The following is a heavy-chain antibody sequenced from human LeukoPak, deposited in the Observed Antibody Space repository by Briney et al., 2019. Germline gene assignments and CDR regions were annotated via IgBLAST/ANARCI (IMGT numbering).Heavy chain of an antibody. CDR1: GDTFISYA. V-gene: IGHV1-69*13. CDR2: IIPIFGAA. Sequence: SVKVSCKASGDTFISYAIGWGRQAPGQGGEWKGGIIPIFGAAKYAQRFQNRFTITADESTSTAYMELSSLRSEDMVVYYCARETGDGAFDIWGQGTMVTVSS. CDR3: ARETGDGAFDI. J-gene: IGHJ3*02. D-gene: IGHD7-27*01.